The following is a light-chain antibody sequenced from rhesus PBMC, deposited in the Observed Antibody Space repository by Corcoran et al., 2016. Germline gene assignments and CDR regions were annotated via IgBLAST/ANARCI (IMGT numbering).Light chain of an antibody. J-gene: IGKJ1*01. CDR1: QGISNA. Sequence: DIQMSQSPSSLSASVGDKVTITCRASQGISNALAWYQPKPGKAPKLLIYAASRLESGAPSRFSGSRSGTDFTLTISSLQPEDFATYYCRQGYSTPRTFGQGTKVEIK. CDR3: RQGYSTPRT. V-gene: IGKV1-33*02. CDR2: AAS.